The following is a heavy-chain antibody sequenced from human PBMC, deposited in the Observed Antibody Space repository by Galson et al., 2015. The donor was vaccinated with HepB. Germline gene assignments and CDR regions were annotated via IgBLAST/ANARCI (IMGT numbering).Heavy chain of an antibody. D-gene: IGHD1-1*01. V-gene: IGHV3-23*01. CDR1: GFTFSRLG. CDR2: IGVRGTT. Sequence: SCAASGFTFSRLGMTWVRQAPGKGLECVSAIGVRGTTDYSDSVKGRFIISRDNSKNMLYLQVNNLRAEDTAVYYCAKGTTDIDYWGQGTLVTVSS. J-gene: IGHJ4*02. CDR3: AKGTTDIDY.